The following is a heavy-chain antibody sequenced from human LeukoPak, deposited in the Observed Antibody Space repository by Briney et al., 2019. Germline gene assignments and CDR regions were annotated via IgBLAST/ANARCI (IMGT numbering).Heavy chain of an antibody. Sequence: SETLSLTCTVSGGSISSSSYYWGWIRQPPGKGLEWIGSIYHSGSTYYNPSLKSRVTISVDTSKNQFSLKLSSVTAADTAVYYCASRDGYNLSYYYYMDVWGKGTTVTVSS. J-gene: IGHJ6*03. D-gene: IGHD5-24*01. CDR3: ASRDGYNLSYYYYMDV. V-gene: IGHV4-39*07. CDR2: IYHSGST. CDR1: GGSISSSSYY.